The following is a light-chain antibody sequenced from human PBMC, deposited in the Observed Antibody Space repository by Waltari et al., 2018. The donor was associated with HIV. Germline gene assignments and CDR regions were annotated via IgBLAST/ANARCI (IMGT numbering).Light chain of an antibody. V-gene: IGLV3-25*03. CDR3: QSTDRSGTYWV. CDR1: AFPKQY. J-gene: IGLJ3*02. CDR2: QDT. Sequence: SYELTQPPSVSVSPGQTARITCSVDAFPKQYAYWFQQKPGQAPVLVIYQDTERPSGIPERLSGSSLGTMVTLTITGVQAEDEADYYCQSTDRSGTYWVFGGGTKLTVL.